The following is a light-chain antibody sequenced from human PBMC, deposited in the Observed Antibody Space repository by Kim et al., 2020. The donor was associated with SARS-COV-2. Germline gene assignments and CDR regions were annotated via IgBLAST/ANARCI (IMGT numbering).Light chain of an antibody. CDR3: QQYGTSSPT. V-gene: IGKV3-20*01. J-gene: IGKJ1*01. CDR2: GAS. Sequence: SPGERATLSCRASQNINNRHLAWYQQKPGQAPRLLIYGASSRATGIPSTFSGSGSGTDFTLTISRLEPEDFAVYYCQQYGTSSPTFGQGTKVDIK. CDR1: QNINNRH.